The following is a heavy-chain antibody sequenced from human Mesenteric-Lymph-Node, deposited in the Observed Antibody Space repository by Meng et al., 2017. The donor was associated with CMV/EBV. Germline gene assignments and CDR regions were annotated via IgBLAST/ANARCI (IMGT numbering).Heavy chain of an antibody. D-gene: IGHD3-22*01. J-gene: IGHJ4*02. CDR1: GFTFSNYN. Sequence: GGSLRLSCEASGFTFSNYNINWVRQAPGKGLEWVSCISSGSTYTYYADSVKGRFTISRDNAKNSLYLQMNSLRAEDTAVYYCAREQWFRFDYWGQGTLVTVSS. CDR3: AREQWFRFDY. V-gene: IGHV3-21*01. CDR2: ISSGSTYT.